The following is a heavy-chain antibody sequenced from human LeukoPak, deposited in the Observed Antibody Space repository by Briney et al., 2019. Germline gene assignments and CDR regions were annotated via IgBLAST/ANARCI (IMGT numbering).Heavy chain of an antibody. CDR2: ISGSGGST. CDR3: AKELYKWLRAFDI. D-gene: IGHD5-12*01. Sequence: PGGSLRLSCAAPGFTFSSYAMSWVRQAPGKGLEWVSAISGSGGSTYYADSVKGRFTISRDNSKNTLYLQMNSLRAGDTAVYYCAKELYKWLRAFDIWGQGTMVTVSS. V-gene: IGHV3-23*01. J-gene: IGHJ3*02. CDR1: GFTFSSYA.